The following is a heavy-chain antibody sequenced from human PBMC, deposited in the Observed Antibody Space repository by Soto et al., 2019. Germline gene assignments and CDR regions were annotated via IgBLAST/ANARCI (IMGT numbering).Heavy chain of an antibody. Sequence: SETLSLTCTVSGGSISSYYWSWIRQPPGKGLEWIGYIYYSGSTNYNPSLKSRVTISVDTSKNQFSLKLSSVTAADTAVYYCASLDRIAAAEDRWFDPWGQGTLVTVSS. CDR2: IYYSGST. CDR1: GGSISSYY. J-gene: IGHJ5*02. CDR3: ASLDRIAAAEDRWFDP. D-gene: IGHD6-13*01. V-gene: IGHV4-59*08.